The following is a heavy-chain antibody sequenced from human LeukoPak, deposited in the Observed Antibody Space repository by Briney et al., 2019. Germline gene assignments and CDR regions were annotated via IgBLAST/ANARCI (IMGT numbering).Heavy chain of an antibody. Sequence: TGGSLRLSCAASGFTFSNYWINWVRQAPGRRLEWVATIKQDGGEIYYVDSVKGRFTISRDNAQNSLYLHMNSLRAEDTAAYYCARDKIVGATKNDYWGQGILVTVSS. J-gene: IGHJ4*02. V-gene: IGHV3-7*03. CDR3: ARDKIVGATKNDY. CDR2: IKQDGGEI. D-gene: IGHD1-26*01. CDR1: GFTFSNYW.